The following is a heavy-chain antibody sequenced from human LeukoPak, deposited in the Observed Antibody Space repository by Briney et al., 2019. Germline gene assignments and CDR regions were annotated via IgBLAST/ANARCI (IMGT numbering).Heavy chain of an antibody. Sequence: SETLSLTCTVSGGSLSNHYWNWIRHPAGTGLEYIGRIFHTGSTNYNPSLKSRVTISVDTSKNQFSLKLSSVTTADTAVYYCARGLSWSEDAFDIWGQGTMVTVSS. CDR2: IFHTGST. J-gene: IGHJ3*02. CDR3: ARGLSWSEDAFDI. CDR1: GGSLSNHY. D-gene: IGHD6-13*01. V-gene: IGHV4-4*07.